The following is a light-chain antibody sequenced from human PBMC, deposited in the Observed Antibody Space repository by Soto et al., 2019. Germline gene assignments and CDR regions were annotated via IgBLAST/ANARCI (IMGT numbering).Light chain of an antibody. Sequence: EIVMTQSPATLSVSPGERVTLSCRASQTISSNLAWYQQKPGQAPRLLIHGASTRASGVPDRFSGSGSGTDFPLTISGLPAEDVEVYYCQQYHNWPPQYTFGQGTKLQIK. CDR3: QQYHNWPPQYT. J-gene: IGKJ2*01. V-gene: IGKV3-15*01. CDR2: GAS. CDR1: QTISSN.